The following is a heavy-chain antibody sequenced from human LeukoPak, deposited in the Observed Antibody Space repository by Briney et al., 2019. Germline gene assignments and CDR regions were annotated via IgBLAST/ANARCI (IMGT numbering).Heavy chain of an antibody. CDR2: ISDDGSMT. J-gene: IGHJ4*02. CDR3: ARYSSSSGGASHYLDY. D-gene: IGHD6-6*01. V-gene: IGHV3-74*01. CDR1: GFTFRSYW. Sequence: GGSLRLSCAVSGFTFRSYWMHWVRQAPGKGLVWVSRISDDGSMTNYADSVKGRFTISRDNAKNTVYLQMNSLRAEHTAVYYCARYSSSSGGASHYLDYWGQGPLVTVSS.